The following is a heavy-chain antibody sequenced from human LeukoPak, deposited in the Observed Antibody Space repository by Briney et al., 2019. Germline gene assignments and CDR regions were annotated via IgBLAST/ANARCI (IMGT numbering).Heavy chain of an antibody. CDR2: ISGSGGST. Sequence: GGSLRLSCAASGFTFSSYAMSWVRQAPEKGLEWVSAISGSGGSTYYADSVKGRFTISRDNSKNTLYLQMNSLRAEDTAVYYCAKDSVSAKTYYDFWSGRPFFDPWGQGTLVTVSS. D-gene: IGHD3-3*01. V-gene: IGHV3-23*01. J-gene: IGHJ5*02. CDR3: AKDSVSAKTYYDFWSGRPFFDP. CDR1: GFTFSSYA.